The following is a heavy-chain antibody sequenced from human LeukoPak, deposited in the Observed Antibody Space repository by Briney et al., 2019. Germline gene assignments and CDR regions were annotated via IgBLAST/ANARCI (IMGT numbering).Heavy chain of an antibody. V-gene: IGHV4-39*07. CDR1: GGSITGYY. CDR3: ARDAYYYGSGSFRFDY. J-gene: IGHJ4*02. Sequence: SETLSLTCSVSGGSITGYYWSWIRLPPGKGLEWIGSIYYSGSTYYNPSLKSRVTISVDTTKNQFSLKLSSVTAADTAVYYCARDAYYYGSGSFRFDYWGQGTLVTVSS. CDR2: IYYSGST. D-gene: IGHD3-10*01.